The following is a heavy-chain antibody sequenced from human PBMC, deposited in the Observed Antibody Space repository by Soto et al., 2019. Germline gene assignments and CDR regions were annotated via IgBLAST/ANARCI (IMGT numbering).Heavy chain of an antibody. D-gene: IGHD3-10*01. CDR2: IIPIGATV. V-gene: IGHV1-69*12. CDR1: GGTFSNYA. CDR3: ARDLLGFGYTYAGV. Sequence: QVQLVQSGAEVKKPGSSVKVSCKASGGTFSNYALISWVRQAPGQGLEWMGGIIPIGATVNYAQKFQGRVTITADESTSTVYMDLGSLRSEDTAVYYCARDLLGFGYTYAGVWGQGTTVTVSS. J-gene: IGHJ6*02.